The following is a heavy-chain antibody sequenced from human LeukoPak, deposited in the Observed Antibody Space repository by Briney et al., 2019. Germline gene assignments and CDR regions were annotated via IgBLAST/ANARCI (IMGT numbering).Heavy chain of an antibody. V-gene: IGHV3-48*01. CDR1: GFTFSSYS. J-gene: IGHJ3*02. CDR2: ISSSSSTI. CDR3: AREGSGYINDAFDI. Sequence: GGSLRLSCAASGFTFSSYSMNWVRQAPGKGLEWVSYISSSSSTIYYADSVKGRFTISRDNAKNSLYLQMNSLRAEDTAVYYCAREGSGYINDAFDIWGQGTMVTVSS. D-gene: IGHD3-22*01.